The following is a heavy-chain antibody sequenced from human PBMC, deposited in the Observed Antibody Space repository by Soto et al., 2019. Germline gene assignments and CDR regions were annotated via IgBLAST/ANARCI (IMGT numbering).Heavy chain of an antibody. V-gene: IGHV1-2*04. Sequence: ASVKVSCKASGYSFTDYHIHWVRQAPGQGLEWLGRINPKSGGTSTAQKFQGWVTMTTDASISTASMELTRLTSDDTAIYYCARGDSTDCSNGVCSFFYNHDMDVWGQGTTVTVSS. D-gene: IGHD2-8*01. CDR2: INPKSGGT. CDR1: GYSFTDYH. J-gene: IGHJ6*02. CDR3: ARGDSTDCSNGVCSFFYNHDMDV.